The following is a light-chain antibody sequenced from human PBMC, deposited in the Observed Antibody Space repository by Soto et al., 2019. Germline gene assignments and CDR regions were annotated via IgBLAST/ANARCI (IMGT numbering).Light chain of an antibody. J-gene: IGKJ1*01. CDR2: AAS. V-gene: IGKV1-39*01. Sequence: DIPMTQSPSSLSASVGDRVTITCRTSQSISTYLNWYQQKPGKAPKALIYAASSLQRGVPSRFSGSGSGTDFTLTISSLQPEDFATYYCQQSYSTTWTFGQGTNVEIK. CDR1: QSISTY. CDR3: QQSYSTTWT.